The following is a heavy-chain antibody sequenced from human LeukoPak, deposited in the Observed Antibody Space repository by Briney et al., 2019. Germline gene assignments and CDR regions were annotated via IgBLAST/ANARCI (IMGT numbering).Heavy chain of an antibody. V-gene: IGHV1-2*04. Sequence: GASVKVSCKASGYTFTDYYMHWVRQTPGQGLEWMGWINPHSGGTNYAQKFQGWVTMTRDTSISTAYMELSRLTSDDTAVYYCATSRGSIALADNDAHDIWGQGTMVTVSS. CDR1: GYTFTDYY. CDR2: INPHSGGT. J-gene: IGHJ3*02. D-gene: IGHD6-19*01. CDR3: ATSRGSIALADNDAHDI.